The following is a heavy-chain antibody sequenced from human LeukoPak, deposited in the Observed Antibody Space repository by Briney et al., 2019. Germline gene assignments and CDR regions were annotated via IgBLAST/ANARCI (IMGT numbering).Heavy chain of an antibody. Sequence: GGSLRLSCSVSGFTFSSYAMHWVRQAPGKGLEYVSGISSNGGSTHYADSVKGRFTISRDNSKNTLYVQMSSLRDEDTAVYYCVKSGSGFIAYNWFDPWGQGTLVTVSS. CDR2: ISSNGGST. J-gene: IGHJ5*02. CDR1: GFTFSSYA. D-gene: IGHD6-19*01. CDR3: VKSGSGFIAYNWFDP. V-gene: IGHV3-64*05.